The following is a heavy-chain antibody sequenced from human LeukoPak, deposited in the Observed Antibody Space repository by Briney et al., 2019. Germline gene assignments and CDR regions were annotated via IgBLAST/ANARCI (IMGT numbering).Heavy chain of an antibody. Sequence: GGSLRLPCSASGFRFSSYAMHWVRQAPGKGLEYVSAISTNGGSTYYADSVKSRFTISRDNSKNTLYLQMSSLRAEDTAVYYCVKDLLTGYYPFDYWGQETLVTVSS. D-gene: IGHD3-9*01. CDR2: ISTNGGST. CDR3: VKDLLTGYYPFDY. V-gene: IGHV3-64D*06. CDR1: GFRFSSYA. J-gene: IGHJ4*02.